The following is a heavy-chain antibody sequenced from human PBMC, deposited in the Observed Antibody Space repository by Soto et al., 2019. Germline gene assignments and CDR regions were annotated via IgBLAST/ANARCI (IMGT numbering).Heavy chain of an antibody. CDR2: ISAYNGNT. D-gene: IGHD6-6*01. V-gene: IGHV1-18*01. J-gene: IGHJ4*02. Sequence: VKVSCKASGYTFTSYGISWVRQAPGQGLEWMGWISAYNGNTNYAQKLQGRLTITKDTSKNQVVLTMTNMDPVDTATYYCAHDSGQLVNRPFDYWGQGTLVTVSS. CDR3: AHDSGQLVNRPFDY. CDR1: GYTFTSYG.